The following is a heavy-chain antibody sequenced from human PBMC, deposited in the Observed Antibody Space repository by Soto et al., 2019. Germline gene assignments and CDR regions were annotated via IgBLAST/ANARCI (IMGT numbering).Heavy chain of an antibody. V-gene: IGHV5-51*01. D-gene: IGHD3-16*01. CDR1: GYTFTSYW. Sequence: PGESLKISCEGSGYTFTSYWIGWVRQVPGKGLEWMGMIYPGDSDARYRPSFQGQVTISADKSINTAYLQWSSLKASDTAIYFCARQYLGAFDCWGQGALVTVSS. CDR2: IYPGDSDA. J-gene: IGHJ4*02. CDR3: ARQYLGAFDC.